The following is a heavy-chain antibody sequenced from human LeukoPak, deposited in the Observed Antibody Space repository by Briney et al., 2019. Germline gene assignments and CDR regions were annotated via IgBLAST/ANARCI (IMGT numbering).Heavy chain of an antibody. Sequence: SETLSLTCAVYGGSFSGYYWSWIRQPPGKGLEWIGEINHSGSTNYNPSLKSRVTISVDTSKNQFSLKLSSVTAADTAVYYCARSAVADLIHDYWGQGTLVTVSS. CDR2: INHSGST. J-gene: IGHJ4*02. D-gene: IGHD6-19*01. V-gene: IGHV4-34*01. CDR3: ARSAVADLIHDY. CDR1: GGSFSGYY.